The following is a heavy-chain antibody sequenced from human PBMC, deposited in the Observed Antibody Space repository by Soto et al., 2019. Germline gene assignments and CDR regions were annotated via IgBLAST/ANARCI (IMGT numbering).Heavy chain of an antibody. CDR2: ISGSGGST. D-gene: IGHD2-15*01. CDR3: AKVHPVVVVAATCDY. V-gene: IGHV3-23*01. Sequence: GGSLRLSCAASGFTFSSYAMSWVRQAPGKGLEWVSAISGSGGSTYYADSVKGRFTISRANSKNTLYLQMNSLRAEDTAVYYCAKVHPVVVVAATCDYWGQGTLVTVSS. J-gene: IGHJ4*02. CDR1: GFTFSSYA.